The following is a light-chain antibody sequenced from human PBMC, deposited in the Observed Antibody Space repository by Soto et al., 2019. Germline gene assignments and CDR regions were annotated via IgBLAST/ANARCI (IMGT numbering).Light chain of an antibody. Sequence: EIVMTQSPATLSVSPGERATLSCRASQSVSSSLAWYQQKPGQAPRRLIYGASTRATGIPVRFSGSGAGTEFTLTISSLQSEDVAVYYCQQYNNWWTFGQGTKVEIK. V-gene: IGKV3-15*01. CDR2: GAS. J-gene: IGKJ1*01. CDR1: QSVSSS. CDR3: QQYNNWWT.